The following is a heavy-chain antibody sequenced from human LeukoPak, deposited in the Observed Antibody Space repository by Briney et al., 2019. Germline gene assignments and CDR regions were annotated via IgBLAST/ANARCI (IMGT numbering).Heavy chain of an antibody. D-gene: IGHD1-26*01. V-gene: IGHV3-23*01. CDR3: AKAPQGSYYSSLSMYYFDY. CDR2: ISGSGGST. J-gene: IGHJ4*02. CDR1: GFTFSSYT. Sequence: GGSLRLSCAASGFTFSSYTMSWVRQAPGKGLEWVSAISGSGGSTYYADSVKGRFTISRDNSKNTLYLQMNSLRAEDTAVYYCAKAPQGSYYSSLSMYYFDYWGQGTLVTVSS.